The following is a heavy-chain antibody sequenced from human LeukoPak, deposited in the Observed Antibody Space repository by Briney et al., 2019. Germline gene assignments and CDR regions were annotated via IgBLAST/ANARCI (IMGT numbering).Heavy chain of an antibody. CDR3: ARMGYSSGWLG. CDR2: ISYDGNNR. Sequence: PGGSLRLSCAGSGFTFSTYGMHWVRQAPGKGLEWVAVISYDGNNRYYADSVKGRFTISRDNSKNTVYLQMNSLRVEDTAVYYCARMGYSSGWLGWGQGTLVTVSS. D-gene: IGHD6-19*01. CDR1: GFTFSTYG. J-gene: IGHJ4*02. V-gene: IGHV3-30*03.